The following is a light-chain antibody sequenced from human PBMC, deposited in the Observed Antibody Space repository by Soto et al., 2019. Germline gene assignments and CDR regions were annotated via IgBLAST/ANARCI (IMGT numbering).Light chain of an antibody. V-gene: IGKV3-20*01. J-gene: IGKJ1*01. CDR1: QSVSNNY. CDR2: GAS. CDR3: QQYGSSGT. Sequence: IALTQSPGPLSLSPGARATLSCRASQSVSNNYLAWYQQKPGQAPRLLIYGASNRATGIPDRFSGSGSGTDFTLTISRLEPEDFAVYYCQQYGSSGTFGQGAKVAIK.